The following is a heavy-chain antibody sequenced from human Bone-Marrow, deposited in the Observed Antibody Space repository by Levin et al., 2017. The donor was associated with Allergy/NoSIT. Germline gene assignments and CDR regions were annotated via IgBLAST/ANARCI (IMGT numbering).Heavy chain of an antibody. D-gene: IGHD2-15*01. CDR3: ARVQAKADCSGGSCYDAYYYYYYMDV. CDR1: GFTFSSYG. CDR2: IWYDGSNK. J-gene: IGHJ6*03. Sequence: GESLKISCAASGFTFSSYGMHWVRQAPGKGLEWVAVIWYDGSNKYYADSVKGRFTISRDNSKNTLYLQMNSLRAEDTAVYYCARVQAKADCSGGSCYDAYYYYYYMDVWGKGTTVTVSS. V-gene: IGHV3-33*01.